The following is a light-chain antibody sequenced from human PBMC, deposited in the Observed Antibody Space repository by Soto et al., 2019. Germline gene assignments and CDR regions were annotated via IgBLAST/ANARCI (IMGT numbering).Light chain of an antibody. CDR3: QQLNYWPRIT. V-gene: IGKV1-9*01. CDR1: QGISSY. CDR2: AAS. Sequence: IQLTQSPSSLSASVGDRVTITCRASQGISSYLAWYQQKPGKAPKLLIYAASTLQSGVPSRFSGSGSGTDFTLTISSLQSEDFAVYYCQQLNYWPRITFGQGTRLEIK. J-gene: IGKJ5*01.